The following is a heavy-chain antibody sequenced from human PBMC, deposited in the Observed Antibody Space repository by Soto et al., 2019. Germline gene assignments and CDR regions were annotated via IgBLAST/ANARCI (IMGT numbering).Heavy chain of an antibody. V-gene: IGHV3-7*03. CDR2: IKEDGSER. CDR3: VKGKISTTTYTSFDS. D-gene: IGHD1-26*01. J-gene: IGHJ5*01. CDR1: GFRFSCCW. Sequence: GGSLRLSCEASGFRFSCCWMSWVRQAPGKGLEWVANIKEDGSERYHVDSVKGRFTISRDNAKSSLYLQMNGLRDEDTAVYYCVKGKISTTTYTSFDSWGQGTLVTVSS.